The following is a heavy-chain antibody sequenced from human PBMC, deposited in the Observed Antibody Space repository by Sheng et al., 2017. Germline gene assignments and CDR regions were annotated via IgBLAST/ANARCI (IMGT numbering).Heavy chain of an antibody. CDR3: ATDSRIVGATGTFDI. V-gene: IGHV3-7*01. CDR1: GITFSSYW. CDR2: IKQDGSEK. J-gene: IGHJ3*02. Sequence: EVQLVESGGGLVQPGGSLRLSCAASGITFSSYWMSWVRQAPGKGLEWVANIKQDGSEKYYVDSVKGRFTISRDNAKNSLYLQMNSLRGEDTAVYYCATDSRIVGATGTFDIWGQGTSGHSLC. D-gene: IGHD1-26*01.